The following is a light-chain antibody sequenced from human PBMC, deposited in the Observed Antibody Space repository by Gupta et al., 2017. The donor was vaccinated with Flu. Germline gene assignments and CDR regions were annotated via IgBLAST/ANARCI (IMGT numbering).Light chain of an antibody. CDR3: RQALQAPFT. Sequence: VTPGEPASISCRASQSLLHSNGYTYLDWYLQRPGQSPQILIYLGSRRAFGVPERFSGSGSGADFTLEISRVEAEDFGIYYCRQALQAPFTFGQGTRLDFK. CDR1: QSLLHSNGYTY. J-gene: IGKJ2*01. V-gene: IGKV2-28*01. CDR2: LGS.